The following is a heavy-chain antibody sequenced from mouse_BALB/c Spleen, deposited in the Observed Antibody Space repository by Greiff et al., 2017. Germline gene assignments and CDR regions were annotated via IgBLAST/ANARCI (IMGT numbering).Heavy chain of an antibody. D-gene: IGHD1-1*01. J-gene: IGHJ2*01. CDR1: GFTFTDYY. Sequence: DVMLVESGGGLVQPGGSLRLSCATSGFTFTDYYMSWVRQPPGKALEWLGFIRNKANGYTTEYSASVKGRFTISRDNSQSILYLQMNTLRAEDSATYYCARDNTTVVYYFDYWGQGTTLTVSS. CDR3: ARDNTTVVYYFDY. CDR2: IRNKANGYTT. V-gene: IGHV7-3*02.